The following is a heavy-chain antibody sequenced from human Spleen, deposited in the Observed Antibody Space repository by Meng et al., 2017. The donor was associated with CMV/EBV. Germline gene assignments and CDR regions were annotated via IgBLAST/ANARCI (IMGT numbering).Heavy chain of an antibody. V-gene: IGHV4-38-2*02. J-gene: IGHJ4*02. CDR2: IYHSGST. D-gene: IGHD2-2*01. CDR1: GYSISSGYY. Sequence: SETLSLTCTVPGYSISSGYYWGWIRQPPGKGLEWIGSIYHSGSTYFNPSLKSRVTISVDTSKNQFSLKLSSVTAADTAKYYCARDPYCSSTSCQGYWGQGTLVTVSS. CDR3: ARDPYCSSTSCQGY.